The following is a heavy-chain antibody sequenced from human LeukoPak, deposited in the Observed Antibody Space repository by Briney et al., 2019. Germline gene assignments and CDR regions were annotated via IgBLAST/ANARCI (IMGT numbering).Heavy chain of an antibody. CDR1: GGSISSGGYY. Sequence: SETLSLTCTVSGGSISSGGYYWSWIRQHPGKGLEWIGYIYYSGSTYYNPSLKSRVTISVDTSKNQFSLKLSSVTAADTAVYYCARGIVGATSAAGRPDYWGQGTLVTVSS. CDR2: IYYSGST. J-gene: IGHJ4*02. V-gene: IGHV4-31*03. D-gene: IGHD1-26*01. CDR3: ARGIVGATSAAGRPDY.